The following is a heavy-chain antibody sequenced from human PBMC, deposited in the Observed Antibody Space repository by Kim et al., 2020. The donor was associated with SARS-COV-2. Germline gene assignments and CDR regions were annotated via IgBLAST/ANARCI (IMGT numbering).Heavy chain of an antibody. V-gene: IGHV4-59*13. J-gene: IGHJ6*02. D-gene: IGHD1-7*01. CDR1: GGSISSYY. CDR2: IYYSGST. Sequence: SETLSLTCTVSGGSISSYYWSWIRQPPGKGLEWIGYIYYSGSTNYNPSLKSRVTISVDTSKNQFSLKLSSVTAADTAVYYCARDRITGTTGPKGYYYYYYGMDVWGQGTTVTV. CDR3: ARDRITGTTGPKGYYYYYYGMDV.